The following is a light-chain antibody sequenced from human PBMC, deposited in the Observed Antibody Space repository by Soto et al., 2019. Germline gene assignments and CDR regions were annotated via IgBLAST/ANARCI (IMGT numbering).Light chain of an antibody. Sequence: QSVLTQPPSVSGAPGQRVSISCTGSTSNIGAPYDVHWYQHLPGTAPKLLMIYEVSYRPSGVSDRFSGSKSGNTASLTISGLQAEDEADYYCCSYTSSITYVFGTGTKVTVL. CDR3: CSYTSSITYV. J-gene: IGLJ1*01. CDR2: EVS. CDR1: TSNIGAPYD. V-gene: IGLV1-40*01.